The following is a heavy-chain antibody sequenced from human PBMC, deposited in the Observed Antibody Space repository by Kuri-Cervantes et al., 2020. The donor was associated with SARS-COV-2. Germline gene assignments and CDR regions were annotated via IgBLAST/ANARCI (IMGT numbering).Heavy chain of an antibody. V-gene: IGHV3-23*01. CDR2: ISGSGGST. CDR1: GFTFSSYA. J-gene: IGHJ4*02. Sequence: GESLKISCAASGFTFSSYAMSWVRQAPGKGLEWVSAISGSGGSTYYADSVKGRFTISRDNSKNTLYLQMNSLRAEDTAVYYCITDPAEMFVVGTSAGLYWGRGTLVTVSS. CDR3: ITDPAEMFVVGTSAGLY. D-gene: IGHD2-21*02.